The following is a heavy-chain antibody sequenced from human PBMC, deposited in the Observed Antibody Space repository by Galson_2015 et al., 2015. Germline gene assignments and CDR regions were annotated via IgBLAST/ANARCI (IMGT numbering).Heavy chain of an antibody. CDR2: INTITGDP. Sequence: SVKVSCKASGYTFTNYPINWVRQAPGQGLELMGWINTITGDPTYAQAFTGRFVLSLDKSVSTAFLQISSLKADDTAVHYCAITVATGDLDYWGQGALVTVSS. D-gene: IGHD5-12*01. CDR1: GYTFTNYP. J-gene: IGHJ4*02. CDR3: AITVATGDLDY. V-gene: IGHV7-4-1*02.